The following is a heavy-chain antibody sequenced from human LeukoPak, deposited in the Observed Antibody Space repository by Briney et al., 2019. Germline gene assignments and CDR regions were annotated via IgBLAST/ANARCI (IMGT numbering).Heavy chain of an antibody. CDR1: GFTFSNYG. CDR3: ARPRITMVRGGSYYGMDV. V-gene: IGHV3-33*01. D-gene: IGHD3-10*01. J-gene: IGHJ6*02. CDR2: MWYDGTNK. Sequence: RSGRSLRLSCAASGFTFSNYGMHWVRQAPGKGLEWVAVMWYDGTNKYYADSVKGRFTISRDNSKNTLYLQLNSLRAEDTAVYYCARPRITMVRGGSYYGMDVWGQGTTVTVSS.